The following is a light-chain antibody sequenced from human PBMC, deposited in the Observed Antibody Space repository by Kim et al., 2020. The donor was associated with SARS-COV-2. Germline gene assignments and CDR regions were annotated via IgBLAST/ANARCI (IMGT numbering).Light chain of an antibody. CDR3: QAWDSSTGLVV. V-gene: IGLV3-1*01. Sequence: SYELTQPPSVSVSPGQTASITCSGDKLGDKYACWYQQKPGQSPVLVIYQDSKRPSGIPERFSGSNSGNTATLTISGTQAMDEADYYCQAWDSSTGLVVFGGGTQLTVL. CDR1: KLGDKY. CDR2: QDS. J-gene: IGLJ2*01.